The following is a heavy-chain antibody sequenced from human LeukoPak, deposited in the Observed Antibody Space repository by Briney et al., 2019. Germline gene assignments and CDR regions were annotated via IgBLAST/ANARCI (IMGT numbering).Heavy chain of an antibody. CDR1: GNFISRGYY. D-gene: IGHD6-19*01. J-gene: IGHJ4*02. CDR2: IYNTGST. Sequence: SETLSLTCGVSGNFISRGYYWAWIRQPPGKGLEWIGSIYNTGSTYYNPSLKSRVTMSIDTSKNQFSLKLSSVTAADTAVYYCARNTSAWSPLGETQSAPHCSDSWGQGTLVTVSS. CDR3: ARNTSAWSPLGETQSAPHCSDS. V-gene: IGHV4-38-2*01.